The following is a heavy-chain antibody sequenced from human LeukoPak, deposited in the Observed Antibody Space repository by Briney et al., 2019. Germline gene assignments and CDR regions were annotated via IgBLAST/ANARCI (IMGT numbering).Heavy chain of an antibody. CDR2: IYYSGST. D-gene: IGHD2-15*01. Sequence: SETLSLTCTVSGGSISSSSYYWGWIRQPPGKGLEWIGSIYYSGSTYYNPSLKSRVTISVDTSKNQFSLKLSSVTAADTAVYYCARHKGLLREVDFDYWGQGTLVTVSS. CDR1: GGSISSSSYY. CDR3: ARHKGLLREVDFDY. V-gene: IGHV4-39*01. J-gene: IGHJ4*02.